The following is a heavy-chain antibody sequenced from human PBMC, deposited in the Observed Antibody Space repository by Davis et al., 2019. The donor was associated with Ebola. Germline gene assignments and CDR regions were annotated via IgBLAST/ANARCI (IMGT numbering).Heavy chain of an antibody. CDR2: ISVYNGNT. CDR3: ARGRWLQFSHYFDY. D-gene: IGHD5-24*01. Sequence: ASVKVSCKASGYTFTSYGISWVRQAPGQGLEWMGWISVYNGNTNYAQKLQGRVTMTTDTSTSTAYMELRSLRFDDTAVYYCARGRWLQFSHYFDYWGQGTLVTVSS. CDR1: GYTFTSYG. J-gene: IGHJ4*02. V-gene: IGHV1-18*01.